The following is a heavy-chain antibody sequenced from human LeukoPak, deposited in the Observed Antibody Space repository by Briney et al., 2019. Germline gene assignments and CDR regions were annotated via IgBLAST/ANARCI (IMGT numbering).Heavy chain of an antibody. CDR1: GFAFNIYD. Sequence: GGSLRLSCVASGFAFNIYDMHWVRQAPGKGLEWVALIRHDGSKAYYADSAKGRFIISRDNSKNTLYLLMNSLRPEDTAVYYCAKEQRWELLRIHDDAFDIWGQWTMVTVSS. CDR3: AKEQRWELLRIHDDAFDI. D-gene: IGHD1-26*01. V-gene: IGHV3-30*02. CDR2: IRHDGSKA. J-gene: IGHJ3*02.